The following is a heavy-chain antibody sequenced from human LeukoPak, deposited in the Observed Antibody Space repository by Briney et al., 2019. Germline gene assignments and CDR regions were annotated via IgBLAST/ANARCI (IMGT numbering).Heavy chain of an antibody. CDR2: IHDGGSPI. Sequence: PGGSLRLSCAASGFTFSSYSMTWVRQAPGKGLEWISYIHDGGSPIYYADSVKGRFTVSRDNAKNSLYLQISSLRAEDTAVYYCAREEGELPRDYMDVWGKGTTATVSS. CDR3: AREEGELPRDYMDV. D-gene: IGHD1-7*01. CDR1: GFTFSSYS. V-gene: IGHV3-48*01. J-gene: IGHJ6*03.